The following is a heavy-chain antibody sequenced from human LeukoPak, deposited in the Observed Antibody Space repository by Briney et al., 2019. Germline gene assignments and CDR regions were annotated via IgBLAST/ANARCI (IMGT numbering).Heavy chain of an antibody. J-gene: IGHJ3*02. V-gene: IGHV5-51*01. CDR3: ARRKYYDSSGTDAFDI. Sequence: GESLKISCKGSGYSFTSYWIGWVRQMPGKGLEWMGIIYPGDSDTRYSPSFQGQATTSADKSISTAYLQWSSLKASDTAMYYCARRKYYDSSGTDAFDIWGQGTMVTVSS. CDR1: GYSFTSYW. CDR2: IYPGDSDT. D-gene: IGHD3-22*01.